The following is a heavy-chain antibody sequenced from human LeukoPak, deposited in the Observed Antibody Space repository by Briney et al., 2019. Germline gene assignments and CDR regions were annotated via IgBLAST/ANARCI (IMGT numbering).Heavy chain of an antibody. CDR1: GGSISSYY. CDR3: ARDGYSSSWYHDNWFDP. CDR2: IYYSGST. D-gene: IGHD6-13*01. Sequence: SETLSLTCTVSGGSISSYYRSWIRQPPGKGLEWIGYIYYSGSTNYNPSLKSRVTISVDTSKNQFSLKLSSVTAADTAVYYCARDGYSSSWYHDNWFDPWGQGTLVTVSS. V-gene: IGHV4-59*01. J-gene: IGHJ5*02.